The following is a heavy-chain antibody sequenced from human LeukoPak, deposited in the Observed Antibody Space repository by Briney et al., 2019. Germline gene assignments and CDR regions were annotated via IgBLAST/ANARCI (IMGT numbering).Heavy chain of an antibody. CDR1: GGSISSGDYY. D-gene: IGHD3-22*01. J-gene: IGHJ4*02. V-gene: IGHV4-30-4*01. Sequence: SQTLSLTRTVSGGSISSGDYYWSWIRQPPGKGLEWIGYIYYSGSTYYNPSLKSRVTISVDTSKNQFSLKLSSVTAADTAVYYCARVGYYDRSPGGYFDYWGQGTLVTVSS. CDR3: ARVGYYDRSPGGYFDY. CDR2: IYYSGST.